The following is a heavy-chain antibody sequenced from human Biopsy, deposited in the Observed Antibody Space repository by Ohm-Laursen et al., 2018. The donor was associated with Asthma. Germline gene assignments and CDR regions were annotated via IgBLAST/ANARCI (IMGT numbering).Heavy chain of an antibody. CDR3: ASDFPKDYVRYNFQF. Sequence: ASVKVSCKISGYSLTDLSMHWVRQAPGQGLEWMGGHDPEEGGTVNARRFQGRVTMTEDTSTDTAYMELSSLSSDDAAVYYCASDFPKDYVRYNFQFWGQGTLVTVSS. D-gene: IGHD4-17*01. J-gene: IGHJ4*02. V-gene: IGHV1-24*01. CDR1: GYSLTDLS. CDR2: HDPEEGGT.